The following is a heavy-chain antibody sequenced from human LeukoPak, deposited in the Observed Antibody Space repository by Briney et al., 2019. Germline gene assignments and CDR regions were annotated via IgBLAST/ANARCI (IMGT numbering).Heavy chain of an antibody. V-gene: IGHV1-8*01. CDR1: GYPFTTWE. CDR3: ARGPRNDP. D-gene: IGHD1-14*01. CDR2: VHPNSGNT. Sequence: ASVKVSCKTSGYPFTTWEINWVRQAAGQGLEWMGWVHPNSGNTAYAQKFQGRVAMTRDTSISTAYMELSGLRSDDTAVYFCARGPRNDPWGQGTLVTVSS. J-gene: IGHJ5*02.